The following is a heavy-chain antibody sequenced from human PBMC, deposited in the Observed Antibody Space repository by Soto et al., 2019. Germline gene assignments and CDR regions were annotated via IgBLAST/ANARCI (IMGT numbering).Heavy chain of an antibody. CDR2: ISGDGVTT. CDR3: AREYYGILTGYYTDY. Sequence: EVQLVESGGDLVQRGGSLRLSCAASGFPFSSYWMHWVRHTPGKGLDWVARISGDGVTTYYADSVTGRFTVSRDNAKNTLSLQISGLRAEDTAVYYCAREYYGILTGYYTDYGGQGTLVSVSS. CDR1: GFPFSSYW. V-gene: IGHV3-74*01. D-gene: IGHD3-9*01. J-gene: IGHJ4*02.